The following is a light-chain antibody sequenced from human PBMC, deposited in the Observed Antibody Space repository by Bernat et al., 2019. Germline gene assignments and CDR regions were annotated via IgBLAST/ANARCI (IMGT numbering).Light chain of an antibody. V-gene: IGKV3-20*01. Sequence: EIVLTQSPATLSLSPGERATLSCRASQSVSSSKLAWYQQKPGQAPRVLMYDTSSRATGIPDRFSGSGSGTDFTLTISRLEPEDFAVYYCQQYSSSVPHTFGGGTQVEIK. J-gene: IGKJ4*01. CDR2: DTS. CDR1: QSVSSSK. CDR3: QQYSSSVPHT.